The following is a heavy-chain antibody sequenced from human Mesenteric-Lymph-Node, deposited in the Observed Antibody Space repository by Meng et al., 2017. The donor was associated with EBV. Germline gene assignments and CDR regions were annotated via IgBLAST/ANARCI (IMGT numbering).Heavy chain of an antibody. D-gene: IGHD2-2*01. CDR2: INTNIANP. CDR1: GYTFTDYP. CDR3: TRLTPAIMGGDWLDP. V-gene: IGHV7-4-1*02. J-gene: IGHJ5*02. Sequence: QVQLVQSGSELKRPGASVKVSCKTSGYTFTDYPINWLRQAPGQGLEWMGWINTNIANPTYAQGFTGRFVFSLDTSVNTAYLQITNLKPEDTAVYYCTRLTPAIMGGDWLDPWGQGTLVTVSS.